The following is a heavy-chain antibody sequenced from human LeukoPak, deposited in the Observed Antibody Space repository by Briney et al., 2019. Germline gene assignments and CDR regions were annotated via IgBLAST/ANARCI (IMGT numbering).Heavy chain of an antibody. CDR2: ISGSSSTT. CDR3: AKDPWGRYSGYGIH. V-gene: IGHV3-23*01. CDR1: GFTFSSYA. Sequence: GGSLRLSCAASGFTFSSYALSWVRQAPGKGLEWVSAISGSSSTTFYADSVKGRFTISRDNSMDTLFLQMNSLRAEDTAVYYCAKDPWGRYSGYGIHWGQGTLVTVSS. D-gene: IGHD5-12*01. J-gene: IGHJ4*02.